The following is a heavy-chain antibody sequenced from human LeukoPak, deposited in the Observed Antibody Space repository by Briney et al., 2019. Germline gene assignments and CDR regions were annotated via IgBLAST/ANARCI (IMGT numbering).Heavy chain of an antibody. Sequence: GGSLRLSCAASGFTFDDYAMHWVRQAPGKGLEWVSLISWDGGSTYYADSVKGRFTISRDNSKNSLYLQMNSLRADDTALYYCAKVARTPGVEWPYFDYWGQGTLVTVSS. CDR2: ISWDGGST. CDR3: AKVARTPGVEWPYFDY. D-gene: IGHD3-3*01. J-gene: IGHJ4*02. CDR1: GFTFDDYA. V-gene: IGHV3-43D*03.